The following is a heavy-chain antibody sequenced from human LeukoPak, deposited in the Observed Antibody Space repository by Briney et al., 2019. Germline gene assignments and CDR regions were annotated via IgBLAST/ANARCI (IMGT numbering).Heavy chain of an antibody. CDR2: INSDGSST. Sequence: PGGSLRLSCAASGFTFSNSWMHWVRQAPGKGLVWVSRINSDGSSTSYADSVKGRFTISRDNAKNTLYLQMNSLRAEDTAVYYCARLQSSSYYYYYYYMGVWGKGTTVTVSS. J-gene: IGHJ6*03. D-gene: IGHD6-6*01. CDR1: GFTFSNSW. CDR3: ARLQSSSYYYYYYYMGV. V-gene: IGHV3-74*01.